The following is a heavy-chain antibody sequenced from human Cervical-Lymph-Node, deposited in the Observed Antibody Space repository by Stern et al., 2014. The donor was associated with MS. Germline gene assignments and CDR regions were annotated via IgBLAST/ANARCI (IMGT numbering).Heavy chain of an antibody. CDR2: INAANGNT. Sequence: QVQLLQPGAEVKKPGASVKVSCTASGYTFTNYAMHWVRQAPGQRLEWMGWINAANGNTKYSQQFQGRVTIARDISASTAFMDLSSLKSEDTAVYFCARDVGIYGDENFDYWGQGTLVTVSS. CDR1: GYTFTNYA. V-gene: IGHV1-3*01. J-gene: IGHJ4*02. D-gene: IGHD4-17*01. CDR3: ARDVGIYGDENFDY.